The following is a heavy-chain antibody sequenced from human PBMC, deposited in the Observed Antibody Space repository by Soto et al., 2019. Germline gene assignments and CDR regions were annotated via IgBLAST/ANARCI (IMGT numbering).Heavy chain of an antibody. CDR3: AKVYGSGSRPYYYGMDV. CDR2: INPNSGGT. Sequence: SSVKVSCKASGYTFTGYYMHWVRQAPGQGLEWMGWINPNSGGTNYAQKFQGWVTMTRDTSISTAYMELSRLRSDDTAVYYCAKVYGSGSRPYYYGMDVWGQGTTVTVSS. J-gene: IGHJ6*02. D-gene: IGHD2-15*01. CDR1: GYTFTGYY. V-gene: IGHV1-2*04.